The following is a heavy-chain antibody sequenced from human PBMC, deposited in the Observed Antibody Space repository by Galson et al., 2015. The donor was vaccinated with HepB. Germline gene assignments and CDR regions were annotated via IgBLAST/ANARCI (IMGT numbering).Heavy chain of an antibody. CDR3: AKAKLAVGDFAGCFSS. CDR1: GFSLSSYA. CDR2: ISGRGDTS. V-gene: IGHV3-23*01. J-gene: IGHJ5*02. Sequence: SLRLSCAASGFSLSSYAMTWVRQAPGRGLEWVSTISGRGDTSSYADSVRGRFVVSRDNSNNILFLQLNTLKAEDAALYYCAKAKLAVGDFAGCFSSWGQGTLITVSS. D-gene: IGHD6-19*01.